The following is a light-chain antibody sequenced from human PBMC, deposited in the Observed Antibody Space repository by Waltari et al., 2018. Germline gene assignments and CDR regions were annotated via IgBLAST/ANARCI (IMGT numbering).Light chain of an antibody. CDR3: LSRDTTSTRV. CDR2: GQD. Sequence: SSELTQDPAVSVALGQTVSITCQGDSLSRYYVSWYQQRPGQDPILSLYGQDNRPSGIPDRFSGSTSGNTASLTITGAQAEDEADYYCLSRDTTSTRVFGGGTRLTV. J-gene: IGLJ3*02. CDR1: SLSRYY. V-gene: IGLV3-19*01.